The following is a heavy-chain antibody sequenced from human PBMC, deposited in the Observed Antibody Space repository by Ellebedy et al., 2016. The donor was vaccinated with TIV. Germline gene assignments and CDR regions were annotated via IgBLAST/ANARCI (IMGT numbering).Heavy chain of an antibody. J-gene: IGHJ4*02. CDR2: IYPGDSDT. Sequence: ASVKVSCKGSGYSFTSYWIGWVRQMPGKGLEWMGIIYPGDSDTRYSPSFQGQVTISADKSISTAYLQWSSLKASDTAMYYCARLRNDGGGHFDYWGQGTLVTVSS. V-gene: IGHV5-51*01. CDR3: ARLRNDGGGHFDY. CDR1: GYSFTSYW. D-gene: IGHD1-1*01.